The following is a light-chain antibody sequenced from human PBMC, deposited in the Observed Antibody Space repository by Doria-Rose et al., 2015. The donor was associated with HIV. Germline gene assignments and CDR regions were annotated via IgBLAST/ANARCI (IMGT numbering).Light chain of an antibody. CDR3: NSYTTSSTHNYV. V-gene: IGLV2-14*03. CDR1: SSDVGGFGY. Sequence: SVSGSHGQSITISCTGTSSDVGGFGYVSWYQQHPGKAPKLMIYDVSNRPSGVSNRFSGSKSGDTASLIISGLQAEDEADYYCNSYTTSSTHNYVFGTGTKVTVL. J-gene: IGLJ1*01. CDR2: DVS.